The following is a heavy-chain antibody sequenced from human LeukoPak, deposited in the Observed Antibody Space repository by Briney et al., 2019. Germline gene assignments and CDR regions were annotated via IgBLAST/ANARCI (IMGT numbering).Heavy chain of an antibody. D-gene: IGHD3-22*01. Sequence: PGRSLRLSCAASGFTFSRYGMHWVRQAPGKGLEWVAVISYDGSNKYYADSVKGRFTISRDNAKNSLYLQMNSLRDEDTAVYYCAREGDSGGYKFDLWGQGTLATVSS. CDR2: ISYDGSNK. CDR3: AREGDSGGYKFDL. J-gene: IGHJ4*02. CDR1: GFTFSRYG. V-gene: IGHV3-33*05.